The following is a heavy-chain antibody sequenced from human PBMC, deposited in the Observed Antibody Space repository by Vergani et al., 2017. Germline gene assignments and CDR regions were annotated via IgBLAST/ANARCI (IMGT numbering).Heavy chain of an antibody. J-gene: IGHJ6*02. Sequence: QVQLVQSGAEVMKPGASVKVSCKASGYTFTGYYMHWVRQAPGQGLEWMGWINPNSGGTNYAQKFQGRVTMTRDTSISTAYMELSRLRSDDTAVYYCARDGYYGSGSYIGYGMDVWGQGTTVTVSS. V-gene: IGHV1-2*02. CDR1: GYTFTGYY. CDR2: INPNSGGT. D-gene: IGHD3-10*01. CDR3: ARDGYYGSGSYIGYGMDV.